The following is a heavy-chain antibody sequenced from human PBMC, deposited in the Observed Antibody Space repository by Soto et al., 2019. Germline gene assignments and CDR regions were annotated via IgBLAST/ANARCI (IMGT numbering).Heavy chain of an antibody. CDR2: INAGNGNT. D-gene: IGHD3-10*01. J-gene: IGHJ5*02. V-gene: IGHV1-3*01. CDR3: ARDWGGVGELLWRNWFDP. Sequence: MHWVRQAPGQRLEWMGWINAGNGNTKYSQKFQGRVTITRDTSASTAYMELSSLRSEDTAVYYCARDWGGVGELLWRNWFDPWGQGTLVTVSS.